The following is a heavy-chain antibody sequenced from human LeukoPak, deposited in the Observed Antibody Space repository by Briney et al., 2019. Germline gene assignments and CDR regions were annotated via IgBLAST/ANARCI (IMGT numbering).Heavy chain of an antibody. CDR1: GYTFTSYA. CDR3: ASLAAAGDYYYYYMDG. CDR2: INTNTGNP. V-gene: IGHV7-4-1*02. J-gene: IGHJ6*03. D-gene: IGHD6-13*01. Sequence: GASVKVSCKASGYTFTSYAMNWVRQAPGQGLEWMGWINTNTGNPTYAQGFTGRFVFSLDTSVSTAYLQISSLKAEDTAVYYCASLAAAGDYYYYYMDGWGKGSTVTVSS.